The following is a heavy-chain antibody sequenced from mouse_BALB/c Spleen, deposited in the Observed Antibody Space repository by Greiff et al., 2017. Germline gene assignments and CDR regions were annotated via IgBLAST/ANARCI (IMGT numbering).Heavy chain of an antibody. CDR1: GFTFSSYT. Sequence: EVQLQESGGGLVQPGGSLKLSCAASGFTFSSYTMSWVRQTPEKRLEWVAYISNGGGSTYYPDTVKGRFTISRDNAKNTLYLQMSSLKSEDTAMYYCARQGDDGYFYAMDYWGQGTSVTVSS. CDR2: ISNGGGST. V-gene: IGHV5-12-2*01. CDR3: ARQGDDGYFYAMDY. J-gene: IGHJ4*01. D-gene: IGHD2-3*01.